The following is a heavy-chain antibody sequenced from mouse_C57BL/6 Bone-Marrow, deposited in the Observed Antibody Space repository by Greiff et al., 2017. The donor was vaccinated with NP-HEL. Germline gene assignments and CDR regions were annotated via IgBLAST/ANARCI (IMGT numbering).Heavy chain of an antibody. J-gene: IGHJ4*01. CDR2: ISSGSSTI. V-gene: IGHV5-17*01. D-gene: IGHD1-1*01. Sequence: EVQLVESGGGLVTPGGSLTLSCAASGFTFSDYGMHWVRQAPEKGLEWVAYISSGSSTIYYADTVKGRFTISRDNAKNTLFLQMTSLRSEDTAMYYCARQYYYGRFYAMDYWGQGTSVTVSS. CDR3: ARQYYYGRFYAMDY. CDR1: GFTFSDYG.